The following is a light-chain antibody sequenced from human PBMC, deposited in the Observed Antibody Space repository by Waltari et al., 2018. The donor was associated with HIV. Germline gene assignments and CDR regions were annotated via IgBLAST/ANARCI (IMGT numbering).Light chain of an antibody. CDR3: QQYGSSRWT. CDR1: QSVSSSY. J-gene: IGKJ1*01. CDR2: GAS. Sequence: EIVLTQSPGTLSLSPGERATLSCRASQSVSSSYLAWYQQKLGQAPRLLIYGASSRATGSPDRFSGSGSGTDFTLTISRLEPEDFAVYYCQQYGSSRWTFGQGTKVEIK. V-gene: IGKV3-20*01.